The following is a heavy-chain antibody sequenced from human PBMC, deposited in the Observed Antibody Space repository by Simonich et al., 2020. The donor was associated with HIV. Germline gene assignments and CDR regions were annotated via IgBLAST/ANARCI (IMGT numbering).Heavy chain of an antibody. CDR2: INHSANT. CDR1: GGYFSGYY. D-gene: IGHD1-1*01. CDR3: ARGIPRNYYYFYYMDV. Sequence: QEQLRQWGAGLLKPSETLSLTCAVYGGYFSGYYWSWIRQPPGKGLEWIWEINHSANTNYNPSLKSRVTISVDTSKNQFSLKLSSVTAADTAVYSCARGIPRNYYYFYYMDVWGKGTTVIVSS. V-gene: IGHV4-34*01. J-gene: IGHJ6*03.